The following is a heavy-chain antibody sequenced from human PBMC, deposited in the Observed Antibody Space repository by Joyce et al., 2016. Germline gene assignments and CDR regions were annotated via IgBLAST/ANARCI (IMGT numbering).Heavy chain of an antibody. D-gene: IGHD3-22*01. CDR2: INTRSGNT. Sequence: QVHLVQSGAEVKKPGASVKVSCKASGYTFDNHAMHWVRQAPGQRPEGLGGINTRSGNTRYSQNFQGRVTITRDTSASTSYMDFSSLRSEDSAVYYCARDDSRSWCLDYWGQGTLVTVSS. CDR1: GYTFDNHA. CDR3: ARDDSRSWCLDY. V-gene: IGHV1-3*04. J-gene: IGHJ4*02.